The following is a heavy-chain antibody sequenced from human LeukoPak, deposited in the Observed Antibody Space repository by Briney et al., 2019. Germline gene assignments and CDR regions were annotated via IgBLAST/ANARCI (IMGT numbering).Heavy chain of an antibody. CDR2: ISYDGSNK. Sequence: PGGSLRLSCAASGFTFSYYDMSWVRQAPGKGLEWVAVISYDGSNKYYADFVKGRFTISRDNSKNTLYLQMNSLTAEDTAVYYCAKDIWQQLVPPYYYYYGMDVWGQGTTVTVSS. CDR3: AKDIWQQLVPPYYYYYGMDV. CDR1: GFTFSYYD. D-gene: IGHD6-13*01. V-gene: IGHV3-30*18. J-gene: IGHJ6*02.